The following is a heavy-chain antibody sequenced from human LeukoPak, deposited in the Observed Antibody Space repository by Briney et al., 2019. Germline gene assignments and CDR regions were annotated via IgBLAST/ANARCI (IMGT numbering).Heavy chain of an antibody. J-gene: IGHJ4*02. V-gene: IGHV3-21*01. Sequence: GGSLRLSCAASGFTFSSYEMNWVRQAPGKGLEWVSSISSSSSYIYYADSVKGRFTISRDNAKNSLYLQMNSLRAEDTAVYYCARSLTAMVTTFDYWGQGTLVTVSS. CDR3: ARSLTAMVTTFDY. D-gene: IGHD5-18*01. CDR2: ISSSSSYI. CDR1: GFTFSSYE.